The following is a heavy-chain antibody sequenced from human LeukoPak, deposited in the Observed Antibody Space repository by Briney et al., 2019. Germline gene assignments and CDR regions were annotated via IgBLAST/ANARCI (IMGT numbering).Heavy chain of an antibody. CDR2: ISGTGAYI. Sequence: PGGSLRLSCAASEFTFSSYSMTWVRQAPGKGLEWVSSISGTGAYIYYADSVKGRFTTSRDNAKNSVYLQMNSLRAEDTAVYYCARGGSSVATDYWGQGTLVTVSS. J-gene: IGHJ4*02. CDR1: EFTFSSYS. V-gene: IGHV3-21*01. D-gene: IGHD6-13*01. CDR3: ARGGSSVATDY.